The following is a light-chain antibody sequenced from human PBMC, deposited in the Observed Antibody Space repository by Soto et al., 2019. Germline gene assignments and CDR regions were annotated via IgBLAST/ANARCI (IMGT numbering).Light chain of an antibody. CDR3: GQYNNWFSST. CDR2: YEY. CDR1: QRIXSK. V-gene: IGKV3-15*01. J-gene: IGKJ5*01. Sequence: DIVLTHSPASLSVSPGERATLACRASQRIXSKVAWDQRKPGQAPSVVISYEYIRATGILARFSGSGFGREFTLTISSLQPEDFAVYYCGQYNNWFSSTVGQGTRLEIK.